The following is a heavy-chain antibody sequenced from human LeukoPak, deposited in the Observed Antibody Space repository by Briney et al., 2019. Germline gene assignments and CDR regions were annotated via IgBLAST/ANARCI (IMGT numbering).Heavy chain of an antibody. CDR2: IIPIFGTA. J-gene: IGHJ4*02. Sequence: GASVKVSCKASGGTFSSYAISWVRQAPGQGLEWMGGIIPIFGTANYAQKFQGRVTITADESTSTAYMELSSLRSEDTAVYYCARPLLVPGATVTTFGYWGQGTLVTVSS. CDR3: ARPLLVPGATVTTFGY. V-gene: IGHV1-69*13. D-gene: IGHD4-17*01. CDR1: GGTFSSYA.